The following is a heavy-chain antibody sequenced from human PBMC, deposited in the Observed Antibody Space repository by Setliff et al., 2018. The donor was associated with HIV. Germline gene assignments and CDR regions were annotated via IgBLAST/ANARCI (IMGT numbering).Heavy chain of an antibody. CDR1: GGSISSYY. D-gene: IGHD6-6*01. V-gene: IGHV4-59*08. Sequence: SETLSLTCTVSGGSISSYYWSWIRQPPGKGLEWIGYIYYSGTTNYNPSLKSRVTISVDTSKNQFSLKLSSVTAADTAVYYCARHVGYSSSSLDYRGQGTLVTVSS. J-gene: IGHJ4*02. CDR3: ARHVGYSSSSLDY. CDR2: IYYSGTT.